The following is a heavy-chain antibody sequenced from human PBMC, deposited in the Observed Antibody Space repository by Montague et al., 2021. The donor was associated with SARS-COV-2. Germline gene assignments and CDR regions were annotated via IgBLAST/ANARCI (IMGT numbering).Heavy chain of an antibody. D-gene: IGHD3-22*01. CDR1: GGSISSDGYS. Sequence: TLSLTCTVSGGSISSDGYSWSWIRPRPGKGLEWIVYNYYSGSTYSSLSLQGSVTISVDTSKNQFSLKLSSVTAADTAVYYCARARITMIVVVNAFDIWGQGTMVTVSS. J-gene: IGHJ3*02. CDR3: ARARITMIVVVNAFDI. V-gene: IGHV4-31*03. CDR2: NYYSGST.